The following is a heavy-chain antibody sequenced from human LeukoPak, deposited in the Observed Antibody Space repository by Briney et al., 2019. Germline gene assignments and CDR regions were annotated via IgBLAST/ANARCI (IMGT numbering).Heavy chain of an antibody. J-gene: IGHJ5*02. CDR2: INHSGST. CDR1: GGSFSGYY. V-gene: IGHV4-34*01. CDR3: ARYVGLTGTIRWFDP. D-gene: IGHD1-20*01. Sequence: SETLSLTCAVYGGSFSGYYWSWIRQPPGKGLEWIGEINHSGSTNYNPSLKSRVTISVDTSKNQFSLKLSSVTAADTAVYYCARYVGLTGTIRWFDPWGQGTLVTVSS.